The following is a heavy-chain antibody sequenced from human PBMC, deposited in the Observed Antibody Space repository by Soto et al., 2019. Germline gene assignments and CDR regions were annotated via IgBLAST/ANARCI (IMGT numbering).Heavy chain of an antibody. CDR1: GGSFSGYY. CDR2: INHSGST. J-gene: IGHJ5*02. CDR3: ARGPRVQLWFSWFDP. D-gene: IGHD5-18*01. Sequence: KTSETLSLTCAVYGGSFSGYYWSWIRQPPGKGLEWIGEINHSGSTNYNPSLKSRVTISVDTSKNQFSLKLSSVTAADTAVYYCARGPRVQLWFSWFDPWGQGTLVTVSS. V-gene: IGHV4-34*01.